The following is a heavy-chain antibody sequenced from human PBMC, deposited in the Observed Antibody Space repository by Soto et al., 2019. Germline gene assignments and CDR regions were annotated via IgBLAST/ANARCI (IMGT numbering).Heavy chain of an antibody. CDR1: GFSLSTSGVG. CDR3: AHGYSSGWYRGPFDS. D-gene: IGHD6-19*01. CDR2: IYWDDDK. V-gene: IGHV2-5*02. Sequence: QITLKESGPTLVKPTQTLTLTCTFSGFSLSTSGVGVGWIRQPPGKALEWLALIYWDDDKRYSPSLKSRLTLTKDTSKNHVVLTMTNMDPVDTATYYCAHGYSSGWYRGPFDSWGQGTLVTVSS. J-gene: IGHJ4*02.